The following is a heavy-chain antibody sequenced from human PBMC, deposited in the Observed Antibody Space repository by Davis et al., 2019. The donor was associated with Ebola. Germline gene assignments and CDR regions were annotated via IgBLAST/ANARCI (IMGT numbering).Heavy chain of an antibody. CDR2: IKQDGSEK. Sequence: GESLKISCAASGFTFSSYWMSWVRQAPGKGLEWVANIKQDGSEKYYVDSVKGRFTISRDNAKNSLYLQMNGLRAEDTAVYYCARIAAAGIYYYYGMDVWGQGTTVTVSS. CDR1: GFTFSSYW. V-gene: IGHV3-7*01. CDR3: ARIAAAGIYYYYGMDV. J-gene: IGHJ6*02. D-gene: IGHD6-13*01.